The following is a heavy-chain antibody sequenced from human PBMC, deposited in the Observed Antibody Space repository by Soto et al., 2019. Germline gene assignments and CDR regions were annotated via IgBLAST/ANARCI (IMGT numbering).Heavy chain of an antibody. D-gene: IGHD6-6*01. CDR2: INPNSGGT. CDR1: GYTFTGYY. Sequence: ASVKVSCKASGYTFTGYYMHWVRQAPGQGLEWMGWINPNSGGTNYAQKFQGRVTMTRDTSISTAYMELSRLRSDDTAVYYCARDLYGTWSIAAHGRDSHFDYWGQGTLVTVSS. J-gene: IGHJ4*02. CDR3: ARDLYGTWSIAAHGRDSHFDY. V-gene: IGHV1-2*02.